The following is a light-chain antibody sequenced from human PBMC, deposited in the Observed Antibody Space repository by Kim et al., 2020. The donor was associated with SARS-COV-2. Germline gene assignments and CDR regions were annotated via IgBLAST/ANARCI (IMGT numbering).Light chain of an antibody. J-gene: IGKJ1*01. Sequence: DIVMTQSPDSLAVSLGERATINCKSSQSVLYSSNNKNYLAWYQQKPGQPPKLLIYWASTRESGVPDRFSGSGSGTDFTLTISSLQADDVATYYCQQYYNTPPTFGQGTKVDIK. V-gene: IGKV4-1*01. CDR1: QSVLYSSNNKNY. CDR3: QQYYNTPPT. CDR2: WAS.